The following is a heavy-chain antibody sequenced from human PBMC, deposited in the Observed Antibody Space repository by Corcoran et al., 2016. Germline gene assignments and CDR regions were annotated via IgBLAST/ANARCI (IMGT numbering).Heavy chain of an antibody. CDR2: ISYDGSNK. CDR1: GFTFSSYG. J-gene: IGHJ4*01. Sequence: QVQLVESGGGVVQPGRSLRLSCAASGFTFSSYGMHWVRQAPGQGLEWVAVISYDGSNKYYADSVKGRFTISRDNSKNTMYRQMNSLRAEETAVYYCAKAVMWQWLGVGDYWGHGTLVTVSS. V-gene: IGHV3-30*18. D-gene: IGHD6-19*01. CDR3: AKAVMWQWLGVGDY.